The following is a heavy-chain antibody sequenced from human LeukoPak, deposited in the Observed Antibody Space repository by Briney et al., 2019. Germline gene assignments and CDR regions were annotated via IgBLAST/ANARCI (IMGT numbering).Heavy chain of an antibody. D-gene: IGHD2-8*02. CDR3: ARIRCGHTGDICYNH. Sequence: SETLSLTCTVSGVSFNAYYWSWIRQSPGKGLESIGEVSPGGYIKYNPSLKSRVTISVDTSESQLSLRLSSVTAADTAMYYCARIRCGHTGDICYNHWAQGTLVTVSS. CDR2: VSPGGYI. J-gene: IGHJ5*02. CDR1: GVSFNAYY. V-gene: IGHV4-34*01.